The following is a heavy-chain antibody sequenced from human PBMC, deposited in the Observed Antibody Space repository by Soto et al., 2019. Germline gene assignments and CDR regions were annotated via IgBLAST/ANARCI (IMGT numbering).Heavy chain of an antibody. CDR1: GFTFSTYN. CDR2: ITGDGSST. V-gene: IGHV3-74*01. Sequence: EVQLVESGGGLVEPGGSLRLSCAASGFTFSTYNMHWVRQSPGKGLFWVSRITGDGSSTNYADSVKGRFTISRDNAKSTLYLQMNSLTAEDTAVYYCARGVGLYWGQGTLVTVSS. D-gene: IGHD1-26*01. J-gene: IGHJ4*02. CDR3: ARGVGLY.